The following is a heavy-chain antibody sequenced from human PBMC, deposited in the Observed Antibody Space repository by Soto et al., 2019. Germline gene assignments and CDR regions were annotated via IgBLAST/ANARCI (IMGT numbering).Heavy chain of an antibody. CDR2: IDPIDSYT. V-gene: IGHV5-10-1*01. CDR1: GYNFASYW. CDR3: APRYCSSASWPRNYYDMDV. J-gene: IGHJ6*02. D-gene: IGHD2-2*01. Sequence: GESLKISCHGSGYNFASYWISWVRQMPGKGLEWMGRIDPIDSYTNYSPSFQGHVTISADKSISTAYLQWSSLKASDTAMYYCAPRYCSSASWPRNYYDMDVWGRGTTVTVAS.